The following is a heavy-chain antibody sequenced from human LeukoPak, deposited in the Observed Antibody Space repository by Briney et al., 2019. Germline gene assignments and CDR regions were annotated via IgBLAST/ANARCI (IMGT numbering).Heavy chain of an antibody. V-gene: IGHV3-33*01. CDR1: GFTFSSYG. Sequence: GRSLRLSCAASGFTFSSYGMHWIRQSPGKGLEWVAVIWYDGSNKYYADSVKGRFTISRDNSKNTLYLQMNSLRAEDTAVYYCARDSRYCSSTSCHYYFDYWGQGTLATVSS. CDR2: IWYDGSNK. D-gene: IGHD2-2*01. J-gene: IGHJ4*02. CDR3: ARDSRYCSSTSCHYYFDY.